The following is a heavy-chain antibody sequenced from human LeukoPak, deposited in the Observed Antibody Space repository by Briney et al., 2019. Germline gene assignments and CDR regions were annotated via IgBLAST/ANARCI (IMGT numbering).Heavy chain of an antibody. V-gene: IGHV4-61*02. CDR2: IYTSGST. CDR1: GGSISSGSYY. CDR3: ARESVSGDYGGGGHFDY. D-gene: IGHD4-23*01. Sequence: PSQTLSLTCTVSGGSISSGSYYWRWIRQPAGKGLEWIGRIYTSGSTNYNPSLKSRVTISVDTSKNQFSLKLSSVTAADTAVYYCARESVSGDYGGGGHFDYWGQGTLVTVSS. J-gene: IGHJ4*02.